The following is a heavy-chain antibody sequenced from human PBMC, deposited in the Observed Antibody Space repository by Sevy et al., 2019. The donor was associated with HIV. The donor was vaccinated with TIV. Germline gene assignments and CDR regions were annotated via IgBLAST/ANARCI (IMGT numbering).Heavy chain of an antibody. V-gene: IGHV3-74*01. J-gene: IGHJ6*02. CDR3: VRYQYYYGMDV. CDR2: INSEGSFT. D-gene: IGHD3-16*01. Sequence: GGSLRLSCAASGFTFSNYWMHWVRQVPGKGLAWVARINSEGSFTSYADVGKGRFTISRVNANNTLHLQMKSLRAEDTAVYYCVRYQYYYGMDVWGQGTTVTVSS. CDR1: GFTFSNYW.